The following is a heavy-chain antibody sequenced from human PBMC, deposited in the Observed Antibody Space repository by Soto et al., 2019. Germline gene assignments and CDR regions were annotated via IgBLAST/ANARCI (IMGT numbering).Heavy chain of an antibody. V-gene: IGHV3-30*18. CDR2: ISYDGSNK. CDR1: GFTFSSYG. Sequence: GGSLRLSCAASGFTFSSYGMHWVRQAPGKGLEWVAVISYDGSNKYYADSVKGRFTISRDNSKNTLYLQMNSLRAEDTAVYYCAKTLQSSSGVYYYYYGMDVWGQGTPVTVYS. CDR3: AKTLQSSSGVYYYYYGMDV. D-gene: IGHD6-6*01. J-gene: IGHJ6*02.